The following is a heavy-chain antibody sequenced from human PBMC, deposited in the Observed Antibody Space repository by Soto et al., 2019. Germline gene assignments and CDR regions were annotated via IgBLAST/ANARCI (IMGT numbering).Heavy chain of an antibody. CDR2: ISSGSNTI. D-gene: IGHD2-15*01. CDR1: GFTFSSYS. Sequence: GGSLRLCCAASGFTFSSYSMDWVRQAPGKGLEWVSYISSGSNTIYYADSVKGRFTISRDNAKDSLYLQMNSLGAEDTAVYYCARDLGYCSGGSCYFEYWGQGTQVTVSS. V-gene: IGHV3-48*01. J-gene: IGHJ4*02. CDR3: ARDLGYCSGGSCYFEY.